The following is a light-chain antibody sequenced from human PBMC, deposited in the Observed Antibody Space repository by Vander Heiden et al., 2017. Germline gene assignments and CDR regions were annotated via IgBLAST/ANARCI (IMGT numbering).Light chain of an antibody. CDR1: ESLLHSNGYNY. CDR3: LQALQTPLT. Sequence: IVITHSPLSLPVTPGESPSISCRSSESLLHSNGYNYLDWYQQKPGQSPQLLIYVGSSLHSGVPDRFSGSGSGTDFTLKISRVEAEDVGVYYCLQALQTPLTFGRGTKVEIK. CDR2: VGS. V-gene: IGKV2-28*01. J-gene: IGKJ4*01.